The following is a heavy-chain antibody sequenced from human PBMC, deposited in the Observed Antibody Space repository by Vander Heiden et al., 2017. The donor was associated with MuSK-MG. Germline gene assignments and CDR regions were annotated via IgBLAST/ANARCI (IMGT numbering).Heavy chain of an antibody. CDR3: SKAQSVDYPSSSFDY. D-gene: IGHD4-17*01. V-gene: IGHV3-23*04. CDR1: GFIFSNYA. CDR2: MSAGGGST. J-gene: IGHJ4*02. Sequence: EVQLVESGGGLVQPGGSLRLSCAASGFIFSNYAMNWVRQPPGKGVEWVSTMSAGGGSTYYTDSGTGRFTIFRDNSKNTLYLQLTSLRPEDTAVYYCSKAQSVDYPSSSFDYWGQGPRVTVSS.